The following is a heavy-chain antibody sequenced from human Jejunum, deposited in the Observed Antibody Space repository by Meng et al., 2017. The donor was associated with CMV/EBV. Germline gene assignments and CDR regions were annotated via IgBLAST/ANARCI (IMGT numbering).Heavy chain of an antibody. J-gene: IGHJ6*02. CDR3: AKDPSGSYYHYGMDF. CDR2: ISYDGSDT. D-gene: IGHD6-25*01. CDR1: FTFSTYW. Sequence: FTFSTYWMGWVRQAPGAGLEWVALISYDGSDTYYADSVQGRFTISRDNSQNTLYLEMNSLRAEDTAVYYCAKDPSGSYYHYGMDFWGQGTTVTVSS. V-gene: IGHV3-30-3*02.